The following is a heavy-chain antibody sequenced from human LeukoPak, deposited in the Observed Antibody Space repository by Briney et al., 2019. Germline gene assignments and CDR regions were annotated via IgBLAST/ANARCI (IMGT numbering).Heavy chain of an antibody. J-gene: IGHJ6*02. Sequence: SETLSLTCTVSGGSVSSGSYYWSWIRQPPGKGLEWIGYIYYSGSTNYNPSLKSRVTISVDTSKNQFSLKLSSVTAADTAVYYCARGSGYGTSYYYYGMDVWGQGTTVTVSS. D-gene: IGHD2-15*01. CDR3: ARGSGYGTSYYYYGMDV. V-gene: IGHV4-61*01. CDR1: GGSVSSGSYY. CDR2: IYYSGST.